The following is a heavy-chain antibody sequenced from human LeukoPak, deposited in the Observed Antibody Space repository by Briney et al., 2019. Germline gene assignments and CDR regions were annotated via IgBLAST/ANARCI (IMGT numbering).Heavy chain of an antibody. J-gene: IGHJ4*02. Sequence: GESLKISCKGSGYSFTSYWIGWVRQMPGKGLEWMGIIYPGDSDTRYSPYFQGQVTFSADKSISTAYLQWSSLKASDTAMYHCARQLAVSSINSDYWGQGTLVTVSS. V-gene: IGHV5-51*01. CDR2: IYPGDSDT. D-gene: IGHD2-8*02. CDR3: ARQLAVSSINSDY. CDR1: GYSFTSYW.